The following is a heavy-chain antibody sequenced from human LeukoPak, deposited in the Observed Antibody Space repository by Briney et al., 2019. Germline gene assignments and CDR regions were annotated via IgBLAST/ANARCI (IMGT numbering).Heavy chain of an antibody. CDR3: ARAASGRIAARPGSRGEWYNWFDP. V-gene: IGHV4-34*01. J-gene: IGHJ5*02. D-gene: IGHD6-6*01. CDR2: INHSGST. CDR1: GGSFSGYY. Sequence: SETLSLTCAVYGGSFSGYYWSWIRQPPGKGLEWIGEINHSGSTNYNPSLKSRVTISVDTSKNQFSLKLSSVTAADTAVYYCARAASGRIAARPGSRGEWYNWFDPWGQGTLVTVSS.